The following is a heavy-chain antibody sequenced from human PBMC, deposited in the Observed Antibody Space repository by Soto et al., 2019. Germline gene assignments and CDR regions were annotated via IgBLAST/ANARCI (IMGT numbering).Heavy chain of an antibody. CDR1: GGSISSYY. CDR3: ARRYYDILTGYYYYYMDV. CDR2: VCYGGST. V-gene: IGHV4-59*08. Sequence: SETLSLTCTVSGGSISSYYWSWGRQRPGKGLEWIGYVCYGGSTNYNPSLKSRVTISVDTSKNQFSLKLSSVTAADTAVYYCARRYYDILTGYYYYYMDVWGKGTTVTVSS. J-gene: IGHJ6*03. D-gene: IGHD3-9*01.